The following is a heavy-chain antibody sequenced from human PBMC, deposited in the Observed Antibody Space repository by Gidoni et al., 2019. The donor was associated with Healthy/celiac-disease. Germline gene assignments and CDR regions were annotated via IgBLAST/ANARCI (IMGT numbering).Heavy chain of an antibody. CDR3: AKVGIAAACRRVYFDY. CDR1: GFPFSGYA. J-gene: IGHJ4*02. Sequence: EVQLVGSGGGLVQPGGSLRLSCAASGFPFSGYAMSGVRQAPGKGLEWVSAISGSGGSTYYADSVKGRFTISRDNSKNTLYLQMNSLRAEDTAVYYCAKVGIAAACRRVYFDYWGQGTLVTVSS. V-gene: IGHV3-23*04. CDR2: ISGSGGST. D-gene: IGHD6-13*01.